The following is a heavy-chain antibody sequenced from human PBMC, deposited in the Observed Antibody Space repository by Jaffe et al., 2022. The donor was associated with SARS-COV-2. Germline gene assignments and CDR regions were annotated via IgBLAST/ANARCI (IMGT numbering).Heavy chain of an antibody. CDR2: ISYDGSNK. CDR3: AKDSEMATIGDAFDI. Sequence: QVQLVESGGGVVQPGRSLRLSCAASGFTFSSYGMHWVRQAPGKGLEWVAVISYDGSNKYYADSVKGRFTISRDNSKNTLYLQMNSLRAEDTAVYYCAKDSEMATIGDAFDIWGQGTMVTVSS. J-gene: IGHJ3*02. CDR1: GFTFSSYG. D-gene: IGHD5-12*01. V-gene: IGHV3-30*18.